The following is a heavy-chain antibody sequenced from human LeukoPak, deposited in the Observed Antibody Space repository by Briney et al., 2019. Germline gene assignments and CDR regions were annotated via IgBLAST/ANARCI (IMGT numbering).Heavy chain of an antibody. CDR3: ARVLGDGDRGGYYFDY. V-gene: IGHV1-69*06. CDR2: IIPIFGTA. J-gene: IGHJ4*02. CDR1: GGTFSSYA. D-gene: IGHD4-17*01. Sequence: EASVKVSCKASGGTFSSYAISWVRQAPGQGLEWMGGIIPIFGTANYAQKFQGRVTITADKSTSTAYMELSSLRSEDTAVYYCARVLGDGDRGGYYFDYWGQGTLVTVSS.